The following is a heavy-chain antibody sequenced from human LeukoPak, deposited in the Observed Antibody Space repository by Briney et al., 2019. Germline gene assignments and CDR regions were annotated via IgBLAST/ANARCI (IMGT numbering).Heavy chain of an antibody. J-gene: IGHJ4*02. CDR1: GLTFRNYG. Sequence: GGSLRLSCAASGLTFRNYGMHWVRQAPGKGLEWVAIISYDGSNKYYADSVKGRFTISRDNSKNTLYLQMNSLRAEDTAVYYCAKSQYSSSPSYWGQGTLVTVSS. CDR3: AKSQYSSSPSY. CDR2: ISYDGSNK. D-gene: IGHD6-13*01. V-gene: IGHV3-30*18.